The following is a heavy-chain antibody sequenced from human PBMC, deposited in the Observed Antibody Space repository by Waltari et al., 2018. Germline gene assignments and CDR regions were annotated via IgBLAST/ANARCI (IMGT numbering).Heavy chain of an antibody. CDR2: IKQDGSEK. Sequence: EVQLVESGGGLVQPGGSLRLSCVASGFTLGTYWMTWVRQAPGKGLEWVANIKQDGSEKNYVDSVKGRFSISRDNAKNSLFLQLNSLRAEDTAMYYCARDWIYWGQGALVTVSS. V-gene: IGHV3-7*01. CDR1: GFTLGTYW. D-gene: IGHD2-2*03. CDR3: ARDWIY. J-gene: IGHJ4*02.